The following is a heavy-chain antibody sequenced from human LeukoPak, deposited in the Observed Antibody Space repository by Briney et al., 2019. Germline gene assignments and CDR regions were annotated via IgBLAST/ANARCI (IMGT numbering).Heavy chain of an antibody. CDR2: INHSGST. CDR3: ARVSYSVVIGYYYYYYYMDV. J-gene: IGHJ6*03. Sequence: PSETLSLTCAVYGGSFSGYYWSWIRQPPGKGLEWIGEINHSGSTNYNPSLMSRVTISVDTSKNQFSLKLSSVTAADTAVYYCARVSYSVVIGYYYYYYYMDVWGKGTTVTISS. D-gene: IGHD3-22*01. V-gene: IGHV4-34*01. CDR1: GGSFSGYY.